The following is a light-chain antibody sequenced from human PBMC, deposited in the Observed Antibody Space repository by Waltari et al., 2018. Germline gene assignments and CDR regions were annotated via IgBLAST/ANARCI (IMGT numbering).Light chain of an antibody. J-gene: IGKJ4*01. V-gene: IGKV1-9*01. CDR2: AAS. CDR1: QGIASN. Sequence: SQLTEDPASLSAAVRDRVASPCRASQGIASNLAWYQQKPGKAPALLIYAASTLQTGVPSRFSGSGSGTDFTLTISSLQPEDLAVYHCQQPHSYPLTFGGGTTVDI. CDR3: QQPHSYPLT.